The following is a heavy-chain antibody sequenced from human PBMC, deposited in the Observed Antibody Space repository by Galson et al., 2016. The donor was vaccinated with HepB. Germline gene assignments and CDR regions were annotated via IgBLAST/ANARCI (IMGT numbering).Heavy chain of an antibody. D-gene: IGHD1-26*01. CDR1: GFTFSNYA. CDR2: VSGSSSTI. CDR3: ARNADHGGLLNDYFDY. V-gene: IGHV3-48*02. Sequence: SLRLSCAASGFTFSNYAMNWVRQAPGKGLEWVSFVSGSSSTIYYADSVKGRFTISRDNAKNSLFLQMSSLRDEDTAVYYCARNADHGGLLNDYFDYWGQGTLVAVS. J-gene: IGHJ4*02.